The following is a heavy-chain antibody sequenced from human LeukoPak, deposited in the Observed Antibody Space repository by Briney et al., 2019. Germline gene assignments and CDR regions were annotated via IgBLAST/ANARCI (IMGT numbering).Heavy chain of an antibody. CDR2: IYSGGST. V-gene: IGHV3-53*01. CDR3: ARSQDSSGYFDY. Sequence: GGSLTLFCAASGFTHSSNYMSWVRQAPGEGLEWVSVIYSGGSTYYADSVKGRFTISRDNSKNTLYLQMNSLRAEDTAVYYCARSQDSSGYFDYWGQGTLVTVSS. CDR1: GFTHSSNY. D-gene: IGHD3-22*01. J-gene: IGHJ4*02.